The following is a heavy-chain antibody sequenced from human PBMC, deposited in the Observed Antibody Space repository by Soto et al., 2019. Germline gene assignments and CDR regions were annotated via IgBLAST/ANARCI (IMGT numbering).Heavy chain of an antibody. CDR3: ARHGRMGLSIVATRIRWFDP. CDR1: GYTFTSYD. D-gene: IGHD5-12*01. J-gene: IGHJ5*02. V-gene: IGHV1-8*01. Sequence: ASVKVSCKASGYTFTSYDINWVRQATGQGLEWMGWMNPNSGNTGYAQKFQGRVTMTRNTSISTAYMELGSLRSEDTAVYYCARHGRMGLSIVATRIRWFDPWGQGTLVTVSS. CDR2: MNPNSGNT.